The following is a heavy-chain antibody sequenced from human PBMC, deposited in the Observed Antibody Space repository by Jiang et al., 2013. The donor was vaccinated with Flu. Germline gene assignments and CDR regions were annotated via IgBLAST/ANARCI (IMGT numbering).Heavy chain of an antibody. D-gene: IGHD6-6*01. CDR1: GGTFSSYT. CDR2: IIPILGIA. Sequence: SSVKVSCKASGGTFSSYTISWVRQAPGQGLEWMGRIIPILGIANYAQKFQGRVTITADKSTSTAYMELSSLRSEDTAVYYCAREVWRGSSSPHWGQGTLVTVSS. CDR3: AREVWRGSSSPH. J-gene: IGHJ4*02. V-gene: IGHV1-69*04.